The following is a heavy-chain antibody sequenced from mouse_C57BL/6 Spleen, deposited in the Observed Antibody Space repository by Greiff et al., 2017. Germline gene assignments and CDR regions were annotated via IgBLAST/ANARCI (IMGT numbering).Heavy chain of an antibody. V-gene: IGHV1-69*01. J-gene: IGHJ2*01. Sequence: QVQLQQPGAELVMPGASVKLSCKASGYTFTSYWMHWVKQRPGQGLEWIGEIDPSDSYTNYNQKFKGKSTLTVDKSSSIAYMQLSSLTSEDSAVYYCARKVVTTGYYFDYWGQGTTLTVSS. D-gene: IGHD2-2*01. CDR3: ARKVVTTGYYFDY. CDR2: IDPSDSYT. CDR1: GYTFTSYW.